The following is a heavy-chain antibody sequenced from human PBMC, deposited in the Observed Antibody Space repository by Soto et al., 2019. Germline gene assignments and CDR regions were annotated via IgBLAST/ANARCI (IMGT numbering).Heavy chain of an antibody. V-gene: IGHV3-23*01. J-gene: IGHJ5*02. Sequence: EVQLLESGGDVVRPGGSLRLSCAASGFTFSSYAMGWVRQAPGKGLEWVAGVSRAGAYTCYADSVRGRFSISRDNSRDTVALYMNALRGDDTAVYFCVKYTVTEDLGESWGQGTLVSVSS. CDR3: VKYTVTEDLGES. CDR1: GFTFSSYA. CDR2: VSRAGAYT. D-gene: IGHD3-16*01.